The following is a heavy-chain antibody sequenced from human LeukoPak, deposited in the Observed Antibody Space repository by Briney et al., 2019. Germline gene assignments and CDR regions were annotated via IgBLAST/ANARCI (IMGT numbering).Heavy chain of an antibody. V-gene: IGHV3-43*02. Sequence: GGSLRLSCAASEFTFTTYGMHWVRQAPGKGLEWVSLISGDGGSTYYADSVKGRFTISRDNSKNSLYLQMNSLRTEDTALYYCAKDTATNYDILTGYLNFDYWGQGTLVTVSS. D-gene: IGHD3-9*01. CDR1: EFTFTTYG. CDR2: ISGDGGST. CDR3: AKDTATNYDILTGYLNFDY. J-gene: IGHJ4*02.